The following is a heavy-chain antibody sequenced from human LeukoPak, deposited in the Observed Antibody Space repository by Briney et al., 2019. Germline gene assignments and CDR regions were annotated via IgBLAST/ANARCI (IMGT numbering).Heavy chain of an antibody. CDR2: ISGSGGST. CDR1: GFTFSSYA. D-gene: IGHD2-2*01. CDR3: ARGQYCSSTSCWRFDY. V-gene: IGHV3-23*01. Sequence: GGSLRLSCAASGFTFSSYAMSWVRQAPGKGLEWVSAISGSGGSTYYADSVKGRFTISRDNSKNTLYLQMNSLRAEDTAVYYCARGQYCSSTSCWRFDYWGQGAQVTVSS. J-gene: IGHJ4*02.